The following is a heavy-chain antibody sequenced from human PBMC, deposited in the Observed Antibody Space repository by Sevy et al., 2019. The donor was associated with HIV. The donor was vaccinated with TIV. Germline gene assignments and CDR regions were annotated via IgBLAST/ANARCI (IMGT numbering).Heavy chain of an antibody. V-gene: IGHV1-69*13. CDR1: GGTFSSYA. Sequence: ASVKVSCKASGGTFSSYAISWVRQAPGQGLEWMGGIIPIFGTANYAQKFQGRVTITADESTGTAYMGLGSLRSEDTAVYYCARDVVVRGIGWFDPWGQGTLVTVSS. CDR3: ARDVVVRGIGWFDP. J-gene: IGHJ5*02. D-gene: IGHD2-21*01. CDR2: IIPIFGTA.